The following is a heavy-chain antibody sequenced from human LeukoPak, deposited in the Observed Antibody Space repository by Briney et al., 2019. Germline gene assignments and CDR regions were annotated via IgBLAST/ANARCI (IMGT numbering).Heavy chain of an antibody. CDR2: MYHSGST. CDR3: ARGPRFGELLWHWFDP. CDR1: GGSISSSSYY. J-gene: IGHJ5*02. D-gene: IGHD3-10*01. Sequence: SETLSLTCTVSGGSISSSSYYWGWIRQPPGEGLEWIGSMYHSGSTYYNPPLKSRVTISEDTSKNQFSLKLRSVTAADTAVYYCARGPRFGELLWHWFDPWGQGTLVTVSS. V-gene: IGHV4-39*07.